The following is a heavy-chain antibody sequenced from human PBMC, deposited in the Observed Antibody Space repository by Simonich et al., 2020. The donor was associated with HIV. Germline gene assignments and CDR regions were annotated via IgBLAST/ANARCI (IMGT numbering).Heavy chain of an antibody. Sequence: QVQLQQWGAGLLKPSETLSLTCAVYGGSFSGYYGSWIRQPPGKGLEWSGEINHSGSTNYNPYLKSRVTISVDTSKNQFSLKLSSVTAADTAVYYCARRHPTTVTTPYFDYWGQGTLVTVSS. J-gene: IGHJ4*02. V-gene: IGHV4-34*01. CDR1: GGSFSGYY. CDR3: ARRHPTTVTTPYFDY. CDR2: INHSGST. D-gene: IGHD4-17*01.